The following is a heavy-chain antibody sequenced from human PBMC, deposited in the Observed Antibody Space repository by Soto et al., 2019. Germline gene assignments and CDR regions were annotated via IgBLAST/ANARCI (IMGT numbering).Heavy chain of an antibody. J-gene: IGHJ4*02. Sequence: ASVKVSCKASGGSFSTYGINWVRLAPGQGLEWMGGIIPKFGTTNYAQNFQGRVTITADESTNTAYMELNYLGSDDTAVYFWARELDTYYGGHSRSLDYWGQGTQVTVS. CDR2: IIPKFGTT. V-gene: IGHV1-69*13. CDR1: GGSFSTYG. CDR3: ARELDTYYGGHSRSLDY. D-gene: IGHD4-17*01.